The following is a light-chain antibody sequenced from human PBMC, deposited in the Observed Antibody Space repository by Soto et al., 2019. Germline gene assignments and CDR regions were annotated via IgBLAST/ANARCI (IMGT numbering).Light chain of an antibody. CDR2: DNN. Sequence: QSVLTQPPSVSAAPGQKVTISCSGSSSNIGNNYVSWYQQLPGTAPKLLIYDNNERPSGIPDRLSGSKSGTSATLGITGLQTGDEADYYCATWDFSLSAGVFGGGTKVTVL. CDR3: ATWDFSLSAGV. CDR1: SSNIGNNY. J-gene: IGLJ2*01. V-gene: IGLV1-51*01.